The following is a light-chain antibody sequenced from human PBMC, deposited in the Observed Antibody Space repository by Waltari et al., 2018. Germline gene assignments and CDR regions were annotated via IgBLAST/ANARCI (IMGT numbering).Light chain of an antibody. J-gene: IGLJ3*02. CDR3: CSYAGSSYWV. V-gene: IGLV2-23*02. CDR2: DVS. Sequence: QSALTQPASVSGSPGQSITIPCTGTSSDVGGYNYVSWYQQHPGKAPKLMIYDVSKRPSGVSNRFSGSKSGNTASLTISGLQAEDEADYYCCSYAGSSYWVFGGGTKLTVL. CDR1: SSDVGGYNY.